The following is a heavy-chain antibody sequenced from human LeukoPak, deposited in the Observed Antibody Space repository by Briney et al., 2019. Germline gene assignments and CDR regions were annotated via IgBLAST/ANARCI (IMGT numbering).Heavy chain of an antibody. J-gene: IGHJ4*02. CDR2: IYSGGST. CDR3: AKSETYYYDSSGWYYFDY. Sequence: GGSLRLSCAASGLTVSSNYMSWVRQAPGKGLEWVSVIYSGGSTSYADSVKGRFTISRDNSKNTLYLQKNSLRVEDTAVYYCAKSETYYYDSSGWYYFDYWGQGTLVTVSS. V-gene: IGHV3-53*01. CDR1: GLTVSSNY. D-gene: IGHD3-22*01.